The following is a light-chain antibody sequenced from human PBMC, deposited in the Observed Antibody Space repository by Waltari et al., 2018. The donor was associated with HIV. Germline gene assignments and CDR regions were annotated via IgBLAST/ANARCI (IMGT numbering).Light chain of an antibody. J-gene: IGLJ3*02. CDR2: STS. V-gene: IGLV8-61*01. CDR1: SGSVSHTNY. Sequence: QTVVTQEPSFSVSPGETVTLTCGLRSGSVSHTNYPSWYQQTPGQAPRTLIYSTSARSSWVPDRFSGSMIGNKAALTITGAQADDECDYYCVLYMGSGNMLFGGGTKLAVL. CDR3: VLYMGSGNML.